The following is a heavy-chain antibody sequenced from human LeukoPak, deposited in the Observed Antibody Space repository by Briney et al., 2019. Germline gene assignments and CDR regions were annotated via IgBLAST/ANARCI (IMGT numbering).Heavy chain of an antibody. Sequence: PGGSLRLSCAASGFTFSNYAMSWVRQAPGKGLEWVSVIYRGGSTYYADSVKGRFTISRDNSKNTLYLQMNNLRAEDTAVYYCAMANWVGGLDDWGQGTLVTVSS. CDR1: GFTFSNYA. V-gene: IGHV3-66*01. CDR3: AMANWVGGLDD. D-gene: IGHD7-27*01. J-gene: IGHJ4*02. CDR2: IYRGGST.